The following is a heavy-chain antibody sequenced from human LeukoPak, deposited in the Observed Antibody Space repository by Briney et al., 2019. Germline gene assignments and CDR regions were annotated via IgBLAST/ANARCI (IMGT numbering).Heavy chain of an antibody. V-gene: IGHV1-18*04. CDR3: ARVQSTRFGELLVIVPNWFDP. J-gene: IGHJ5*02. CDR2: ISAYNGNT. CDR1: GYIFTSYY. D-gene: IGHD3-10*01. Sequence: ASVKVSCKASGYIFTSYYIHWVRQAPGKGLEWMGWISAYNGNTNYAQKLQGRVTMTTDTSTSTAYMELRSLTSDDTAVYYCARVQSTRFGELLVIVPNWFDPWGQGTLVTVSS.